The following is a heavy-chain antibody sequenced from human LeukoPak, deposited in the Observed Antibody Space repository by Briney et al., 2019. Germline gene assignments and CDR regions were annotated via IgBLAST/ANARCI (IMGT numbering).Heavy chain of an antibody. V-gene: IGHV3-9*01. CDR3: AKDIGGMATTYFDY. CDR1: GGSISSYY. J-gene: IGHJ4*02. D-gene: IGHD5-24*01. CDR2: ISWNSGSI. Sequence: LSLTCTVSGGSISSYYWSWIRQPPGKGLEWVSGISWNSGSIGYADSVKGRFTISRDNAKNSLYLQMNSLRAEDTALYYCAKDIGGMATTYFDYWGQGTLVTVSS.